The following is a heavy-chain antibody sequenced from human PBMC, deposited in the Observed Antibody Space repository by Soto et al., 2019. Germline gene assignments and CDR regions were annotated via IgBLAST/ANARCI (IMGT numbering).Heavy chain of an antibody. J-gene: IGHJ6*03. V-gene: IGHV2-5*02. D-gene: IGHD3-3*01. CDR3: APIYDFWSGSTPEHLGYMDV. CDR1: GFSLSTSGVG. CDR2: IYWDDDK. Sequence: SGPTLVNPTQTLTLTCTFSGFSLSTSGVGVGWIRQPPGKALEWLALIYWDDDKRYSPSLKSRLTITKDTSKNQVVLTMTNMDPVDTATYCCAPIYDFWSGSTPEHLGYMDVWGKGTTVTVSS.